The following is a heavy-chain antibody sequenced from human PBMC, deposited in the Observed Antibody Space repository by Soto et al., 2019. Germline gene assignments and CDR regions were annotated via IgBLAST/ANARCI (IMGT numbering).Heavy chain of an antibody. CDR3: AKVIAAAGTGYWFDP. CDR2: ISGSGGST. V-gene: IGHV3-23*01. CDR1: GFTFSSYA. Sequence: EVQLLESGGGLVQPGGSLRLSCAASGFTFSSYAMSWVRQAPGKGLEWVSAISGSGGSTYYADSVKGRFTISRDNSKNTPYLQMNSLRAEDTAGYYCAKVIAAAGTGYWFDPWGQGTLVTVSS. D-gene: IGHD6-13*01. J-gene: IGHJ5*02.